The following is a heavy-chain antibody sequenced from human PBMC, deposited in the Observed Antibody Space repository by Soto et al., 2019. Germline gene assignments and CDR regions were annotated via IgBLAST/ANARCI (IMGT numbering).Heavy chain of an antibody. J-gene: IGHJ6*02. V-gene: IGHV1-69*12. D-gene: IGHD5-12*01. CDR1: GGTFSNYA. CDR3: ARDLPEMATTKVIYGMDV. Sequence: QVQLVQSGAEVKKPGSSVKVSCKASGGTFSNYAISWVQQAPGQGLQWMGGIIPIFGTADYAQKFQGRVTITADESTSTAYMELSSLRSEDTAVYYCARDLPEMATTKVIYGMDVWGQGTTVTVSS. CDR2: IIPIFGTA.